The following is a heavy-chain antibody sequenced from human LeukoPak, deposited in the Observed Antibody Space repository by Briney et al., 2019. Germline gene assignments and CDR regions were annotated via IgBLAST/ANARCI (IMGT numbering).Heavy chain of an antibody. V-gene: IGHV3-7*01. CDR3: AREEGDQYDSSGYPYYYGMDV. CDR1: GFPFSSYW. Sequence: PGGSLRLSCAGSGFPFSSYWMSWVRQAPGKGPEWVANIKQDGSESYYVDSVKGRFTISRDNAKNSLYLQMNSLRAEDTAVYYCAREEGDQYDSSGYPYYYGMDVWGQGTTVTVSS. CDR2: IKQDGSES. J-gene: IGHJ6*02. D-gene: IGHD3-22*01.